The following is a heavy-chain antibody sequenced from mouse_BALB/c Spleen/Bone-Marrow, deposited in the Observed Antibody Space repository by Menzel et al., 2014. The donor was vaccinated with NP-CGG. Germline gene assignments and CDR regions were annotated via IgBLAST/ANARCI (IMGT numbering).Heavy chain of an antibody. Sequence: VHLVESGAELVGPGSSVKISCKASGYAFXSYWMNWVKQRPGQGLEWIGQIYPGDGDTNYNGKFKGKATLTADKSSSTAYMQLSSLTSEDSAVYFCARGPWFAYWGQGTLVTVSA. CDR1: GYAFXSYW. CDR3: ARGPWFAY. V-gene: IGHV1-80*01. CDR2: IYPGDGDT. J-gene: IGHJ3*01.